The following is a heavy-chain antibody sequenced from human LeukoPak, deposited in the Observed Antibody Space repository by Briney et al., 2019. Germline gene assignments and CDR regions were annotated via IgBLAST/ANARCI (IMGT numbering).Heavy chain of an antibody. V-gene: IGHV4-39*07. J-gene: IGHJ3*02. Sequence: SETLSLTCTVTGGSISSSSYYWGWIRQPPGKGLEWIGSIYYSGSTYYNPSLKSRVTISVDPSKNQFSLKLRSVTAADTAVYYCAREGGQLERRGSGAFDIWGQGTMVTVSS. D-gene: IGHD1-1*01. CDR1: GGSISSSSYY. CDR2: IYYSGST. CDR3: AREGGQLERRGSGAFDI.